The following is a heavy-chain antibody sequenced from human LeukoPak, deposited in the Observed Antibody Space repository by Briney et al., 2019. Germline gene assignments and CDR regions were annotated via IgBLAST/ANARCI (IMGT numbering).Heavy chain of an antibody. J-gene: IGHJ4*02. Sequence: PSETLSLTCTVSGGSISSYYWSWIRQPPGKGLEWIGYIYYSGSTNYNPSLKSRVTISVDTSKNQFSLKLSSVTAADTAVYYCARGMGGYSYVWAFDYWGQGTLVTASS. CDR2: IYYSGST. V-gene: IGHV4-59*01. CDR3: ARGMGGYSYVWAFDY. D-gene: IGHD5-18*01. CDR1: GGSISSYY.